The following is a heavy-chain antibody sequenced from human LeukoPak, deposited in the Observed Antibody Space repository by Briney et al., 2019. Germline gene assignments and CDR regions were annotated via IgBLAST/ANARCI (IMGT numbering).Heavy chain of an antibody. CDR2: IKQDGSEK. V-gene: IGHV3-7*01. D-gene: IGHD3-3*01. Sequence: GGSLRLSCAASGFTFSSYWMSWVRQAPGKGLEWVANIKQDGSEKYYVDSVKGLFTISRDNAKNSLYLQMNSLRAEDTAVYYCARVSITIFGVVYYGMDVWGQGTTVTVSS. CDR3: ARVSITIFGVVYYGMDV. CDR1: GFTFSSYW. J-gene: IGHJ6*02.